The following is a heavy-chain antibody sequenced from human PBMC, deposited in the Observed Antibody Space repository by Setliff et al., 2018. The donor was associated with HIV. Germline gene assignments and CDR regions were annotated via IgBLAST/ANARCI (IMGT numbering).Heavy chain of an antibody. CDR2: VDPEDGET. CDR1: GYTFTDYY. CDR3: AGTAGWELPPRLYYYYYYMDV. V-gene: IGHV1-69-2*01. Sequence: ASVKVSCKASGYTFTDYYMHWVQQAPGKGLEWMGRVDPEDGETIYAEKFQGRVTMTRDTSTSTVYMELSSLRSEDTAVYYCAGTAGWELPPRLYYYYYYMDVWGKGTTVTVSS. J-gene: IGHJ6*03. D-gene: IGHD1-26*01.